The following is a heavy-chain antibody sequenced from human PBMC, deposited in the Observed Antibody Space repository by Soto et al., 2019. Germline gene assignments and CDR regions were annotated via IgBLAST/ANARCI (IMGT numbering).Heavy chain of an antibody. CDR2: INPKSGGT. Sequence: ASVKVSCKASGYTFTGYYMHWVRQAPGQGLEWMGWINPKSGGTNYSQKFQGWVTMTRDTSISTAYMELSRLKSYDTAVYYCARLALGYCSGGTCYSGAFDIWGQGTMVTVSS. CDR1: GYTFTGYY. CDR3: ARLALGYCSGGTCYSGAFDI. J-gene: IGHJ3*02. D-gene: IGHD2-15*01. V-gene: IGHV1-2*04.